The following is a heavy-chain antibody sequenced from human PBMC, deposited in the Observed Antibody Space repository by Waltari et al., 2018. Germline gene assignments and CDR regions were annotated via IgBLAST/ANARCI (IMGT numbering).Heavy chain of an antibody. CDR1: GFTFSSYA. Sequence: EVQLLESGGGLVQPGGSLRLPCAASGFTFSSYAMGWVPQAPGKGLEWVAAISGRGGSTYYADSVKGRFTISRDNSKNTLDLQMNSLRAEDTAVYYCAKDLRVHDYIWGSYRSDAFDIWGQGTMVTVSS. CDR2: ISGRGGST. D-gene: IGHD3-16*02. V-gene: IGHV3-23*01. J-gene: IGHJ3*02. CDR3: AKDLRVHDYIWGSYRSDAFDI.